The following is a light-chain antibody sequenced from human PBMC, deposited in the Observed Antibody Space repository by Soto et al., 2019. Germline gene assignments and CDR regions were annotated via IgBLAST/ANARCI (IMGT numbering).Light chain of an antibody. CDR1: QAISTS. Sequence: DIQLTQSPSFLSASVGDTVTITCRASQAISTSLAWYQQKPGMAPKLLIYAASTLHSGVPSRFSGGGSGTEFTLTISSLQPEDFATYFCKQSSAFPLTFGGGTKVDIK. V-gene: IGKV1-9*01. J-gene: IGKJ4*01. CDR3: KQSSAFPLT. CDR2: AAS.